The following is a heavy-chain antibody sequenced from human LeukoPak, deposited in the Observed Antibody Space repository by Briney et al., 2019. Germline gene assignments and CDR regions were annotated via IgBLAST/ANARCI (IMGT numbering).Heavy chain of an antibody. Sequence: APVKVSCKASGYTFTSYGISWVRQAPGQGLEWMGWISAYNGNTNYAQKLQGRVTMTTDTSTSTAYMELRSLRSDDTAVYYCARVNYYDSSGYYGHYYYYYYMDVWGKGTTVTVSS. CDR3: ARVNYYDSSGYYGHYYYYYYMDV. CDR2: ISAYNGNT. D-gene: IGHD3-22*01. V-gene: IGHV1-18*01. J-gene: IGHJ6*03. CDR1: GYTFTSYG.